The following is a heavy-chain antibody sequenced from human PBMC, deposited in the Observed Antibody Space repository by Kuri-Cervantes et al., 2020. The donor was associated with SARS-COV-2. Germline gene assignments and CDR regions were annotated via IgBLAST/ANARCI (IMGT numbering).Heavy chain of an antibody. CDR1: GFTVSSNY. Sequence: GSLRLSCAASGFTVSSNYMSWVRQAPGKGLEWVSVIYSGGSTYYADSVKGRFTISRDNSKNTLYLQMNSLRAEDTAVYYCAREVRTVGYYYYMDVWGKGTTVTVSS. V-gene: IGHV3-53*01. D-gene: IGHD4-23*01. CDR3: AREVRTVGYYYYMDV. CDR2: IYSGGST. J-gene: IGHJ6*03.